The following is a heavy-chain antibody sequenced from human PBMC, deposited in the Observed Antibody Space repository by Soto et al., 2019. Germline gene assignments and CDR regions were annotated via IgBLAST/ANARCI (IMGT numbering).Heavy chain of an antibody. J-gene: IGHJ3*02. D-gene: IGHD3-3*01. V-gene: IGHV1-2*02. CDR1: GYPVTAYY. Sequence: QLHLVQSGAVVKKPGASVTVSCSASGYPVTAYYMHWVRQGPGRGLEWMGGINPATGAAKYTQTFQGRVTMTRDTSTIIVFMELSGLTSEDTAVFYCARGGGVGVAGSAAFDMWGQGTLVTVSS. CDR3: ARGGGVGVAGSAAFDM. CDR2: INPATGAA.